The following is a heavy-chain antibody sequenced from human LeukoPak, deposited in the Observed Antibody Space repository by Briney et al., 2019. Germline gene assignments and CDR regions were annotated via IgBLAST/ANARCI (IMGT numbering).Heavy chain of an antibody. CDR1: GFTFSSYA. V-gene: IGHV3-23*01. Sequence: PGGSLRLSCAASGFTFSSYAMSWVRQAPGKGLEWVSAISGSGGSTYYADSVKGRFTISRDNSKNTLYLQMNSLRAEDTAVYYCANDRNFGSGSYFGNYWGQGTLVTVSS. D-gene: IGHD3-10*01. J-gene: IGHJ4*02. CDR2: ISGSGGST. CDR3: ANDRNFGSGSYFGNY.